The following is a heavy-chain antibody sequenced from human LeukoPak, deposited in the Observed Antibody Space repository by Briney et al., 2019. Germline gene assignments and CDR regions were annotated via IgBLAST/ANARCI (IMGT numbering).Heavy chain of an antibody. Sequence: PGGSLRLSCAASGFTFSSYGMHWVRQTPGKGLEWVAFIRYDGSNKYYADSVKGRFTISRDNSKNTLYVQMNSLRAEDTAVYYCARTYYYDSSGLGGGDYWGQGTLVTVSS. CDR1: GFTFSSYG. D-gene: IGHD3-22*01. V-gene: IGHV3-30*02. J-gene: IGHJ4*02. CDR3: ARTYYYDSSGLGGGDY. CDR2: IRYDGSNK.